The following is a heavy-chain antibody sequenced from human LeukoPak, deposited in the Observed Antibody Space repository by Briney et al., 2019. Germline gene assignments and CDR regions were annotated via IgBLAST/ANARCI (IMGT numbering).Heavy chain of an antibody. J-gene: IGHJ4*02. V-gene: IGHV4-31*03. Sequence: SETLSLTCTVSGGSISSGGYSWSWIRQHPGKGLEWIGYIYYSGSTYYNPSLKSRLTISVDPSKNQFSLKLSCVTGGVMAVYYFAREAGTAMVQDFDYWGQGTLVSVSS. D-gene: IGHD5-18*01. CDR1: GGSISSGGYS. CDR3: AREAGTAMVQDFDY. CDR2: IYYSGST.